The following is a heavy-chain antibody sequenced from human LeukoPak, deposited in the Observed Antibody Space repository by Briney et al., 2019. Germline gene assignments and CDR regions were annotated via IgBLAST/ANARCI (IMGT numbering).Heavy chain of an antibody. V-gene: IGHV3-30*04. CDR3: AKASIPRRLPHWFDP. J-gene: IGHJ5*02. Sequence: PGGSLRLSCAASGFTFRNYAIHWVRQAPGKGLEWVAVISYDGSYKDDADSVKGRFTISRDNSKNTLYLQMNSLRAEDTAVYYCAKASIPRRLPHWFDPWGQGTLVTVSS. CDR1: GFTFRNYA. CDR2: ISYDGSYK. D-gene: IGHD4-11*01.